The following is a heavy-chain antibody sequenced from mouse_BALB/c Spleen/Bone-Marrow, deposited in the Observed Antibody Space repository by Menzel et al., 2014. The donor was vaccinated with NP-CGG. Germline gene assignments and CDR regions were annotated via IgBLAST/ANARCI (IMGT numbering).Heavy chain of an antibody. CDR3: ARSDYAMDY. CDR1: GYAFTNYL. J-gene: IGHJ4*01. V-gene: IGHV1-54*01. CDR2: INPGSGGT. Sequence: QVQLKESGAELVRPGTSVKVSCKASGYAFTNYLIEWVKQRPGQGLEWIGVINPGSGGTNYNEKFKSKATLTADKSSSTAYMQLSSLTSDDSAVYFCARSDYAMDYWGQGTSVTVSS.